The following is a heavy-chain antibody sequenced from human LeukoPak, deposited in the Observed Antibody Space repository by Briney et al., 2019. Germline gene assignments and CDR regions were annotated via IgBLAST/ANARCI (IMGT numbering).Heavy chain of an antibody. D-gene: IGHD6-19*01. J-gene: IGHJ6*02. CDR3: ARRITVAGLYYGMDV. V-gene: IGHV4-31*03. Sequence: PSQTLSLTCTVSGGSISSDGYYWSWIRQHPGKGLEWIGYIYYSGSTYYNPSLESRITISADTSKKQFSLKLSSVTAADTAVYYCARRITVAGLYYGMDVWGQGTLVTVSS. CDR2: IYYSGST. CDR1: GGSISSDGYY.